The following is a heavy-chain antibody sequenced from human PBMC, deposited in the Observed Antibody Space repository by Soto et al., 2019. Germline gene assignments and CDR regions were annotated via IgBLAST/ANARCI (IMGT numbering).Heavy chain of an antibody. CDR2: ISSSSSYI. J-gene: IGHJ4*02. CDR1: GFTFSSYS. CDR3: ARWSSSWSDFDY. D-gene: IGHD6-13*01. Sequence: EVQLVESGGGLVKPGGSLRLSCAASGFTFSSYSMNWVRQAPGKGLEWVSSISSSSSYIYYAASVKGRFTISRDNAKNSLYRQMNSLRAEDTAVYYCARWSSSWSDFDYWGQGTLVTVSS. V-gene: IGHV3-21*01.